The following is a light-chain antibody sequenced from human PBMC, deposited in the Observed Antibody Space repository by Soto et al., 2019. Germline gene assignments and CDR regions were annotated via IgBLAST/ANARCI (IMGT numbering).Light chain of an antibody. CDR2: PAS. CDR3: QQLTNFRFT. Sequence: DIQLTQSPSFLSASVGDRVTVSCRASQDISTSLAWFQQKAGKVPQLLVYPASTLQDGVPSRFSGSGSGTYFTLTINNLQAEDFATYYCQQLTNFRFTFGQGTKLDIK. J-gene: IGKJ2*01. V-gene: IGKV1-9*01. CDR1: QDISTS.